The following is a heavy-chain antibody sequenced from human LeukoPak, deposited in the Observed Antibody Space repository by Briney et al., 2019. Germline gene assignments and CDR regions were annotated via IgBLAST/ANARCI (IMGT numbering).Heavy chain of an antibody. Sequence: GGSLRLSCAASGFTVSSNYMSWVRQAPGKGLEWVSVIYSGGSTYYADSVKGRFTISRDNSKNTLYLQMNSLRAEDTAVYYCAESGWYSEGAFHIWGQGTMVTVSS. CDR2: IYSGGST. D-gene: IGHD6-19*01. CDR1: GFTVSSNY. CDR3: AESGWYSEGAFHI. V-gene: IGHV3-53*01. J-gene: IGHJ3*02.